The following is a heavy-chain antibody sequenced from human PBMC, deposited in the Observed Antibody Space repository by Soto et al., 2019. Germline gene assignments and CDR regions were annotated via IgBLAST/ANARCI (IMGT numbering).Heavy chain of an antibody. V-gene: IGHV4-59*01. Sequence: QERLQESGPGLVKPSETLSLTCSGSGGSINGYYWNWIRQPPGKGLEWLGNVYFSGSTHYNPSLEARLTISVDTSKKQIYLKLSSVTAADTDVYYCARHEAVPGTPFDSWGQGTLVSVSS. J-gene: IGHJ4*02. CDR2: VYFSGST. D-gene: IGHD6-19*01. CDR3: ARHEAVPGTPFDS. CDR1: GGSINGYY.